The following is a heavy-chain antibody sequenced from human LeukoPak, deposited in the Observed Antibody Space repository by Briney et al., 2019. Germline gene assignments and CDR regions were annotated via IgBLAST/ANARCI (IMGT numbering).Heavy chain of an antibody. J-gene: IGHJ4*02. CDR2: ISGSGGST. CDR1: GFTFSSYG. D-gene: IGHD3-10*01. CDR3: ATRRFGELTY. V-gene: IGHV3-23*01. Sequence: GGSLRLSCAASGFTFSSYGMSWVRQAPGKGLEWVSAISGSGGSTYYADSVKGRFSISRDTSKNTLYLQMNSLRVEDTAVYYCATRRFGELTYWGQGTLVTVSS.